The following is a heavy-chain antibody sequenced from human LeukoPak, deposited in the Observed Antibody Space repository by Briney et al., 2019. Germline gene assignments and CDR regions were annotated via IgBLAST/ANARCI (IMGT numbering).Heavy chain of an antibody. Sequence: SETLSLTCAVSGYSISSGYYWGWIRQPPGKGLEWIGSIYHSGSTYYNPSLKSRVTISVDTSKNQFSLTLSSVTAADTAVYYCARVRNNWNYFSARNNWFDPWGQGTLVTVSS. CDR2: IYHSGST. D-gene: IGHD1-7*01. CDR1: GYSISSGYY. CDR3: ARVRNNWNYFSARNNWFDP. J-gene: IGHJ5*02. V-gene: IGHV4-38-2*01.